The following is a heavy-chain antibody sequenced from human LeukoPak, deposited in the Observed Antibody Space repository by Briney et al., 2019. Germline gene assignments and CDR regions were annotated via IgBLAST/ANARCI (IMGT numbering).Heavy chain of an antibody. Sequence: GGSLRLSCAASGFTFSSYWMSWVRQAPGKGLEWVAFIRYDGSNRYYADSVKGRFTISRDNSKNTLYLQMNSLRAEDTALYYCAKDRYYGSGSYFFDFDYWGQGTLVTVSS. CDR2: IRYDGSNR. V-gene: IGHV3-30*02. CDR1: GFTFSSYW. J-gene: IGHJ4*02. CDR3: AKDRYYGSGSYFFDFDY. D-gene: IGHD3-10*01.